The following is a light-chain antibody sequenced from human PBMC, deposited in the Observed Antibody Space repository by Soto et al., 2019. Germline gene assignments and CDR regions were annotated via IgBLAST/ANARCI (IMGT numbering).Light chain of an antibody. Sequence: QSVLTQPPSASGTPGQRVTISCSGSTSNIGSNNVNWYQQHPGKVPKLMICEVTNRPPGVSNRFSGSKSGNTASLTISGLQTEDEADYYCSSYTSSSTWVFGGGTKLTVL. CDR1: TSNIGSNN. CDR3: SSYTSSSTWV. V-gene: IGLV2-14*01. J-gene: IGLJ3*02. CDR2: EVT.